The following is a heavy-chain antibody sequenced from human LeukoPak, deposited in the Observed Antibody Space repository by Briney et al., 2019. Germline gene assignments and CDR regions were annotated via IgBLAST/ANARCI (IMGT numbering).Heavy chain of an antibody. V-gene: IGHV1-2*02. J-gene: IGHJ4*02. Sequence: GASVKVSCKITGYTFTGYHLHWVRQAPGQGLEWMAWIQSDSGDTNYAQKFQGRVTVTRDKFTRTSYIEVDRLSSDDTAVYYCARDLTGDLYTFFDYWGQGTLVTVSS. CDR1: GYTFTGYH. D-gene: IGHD3-16*02. CDR2: IQSDSGDT. CDR3: ARDLTGDLYTFFDY.